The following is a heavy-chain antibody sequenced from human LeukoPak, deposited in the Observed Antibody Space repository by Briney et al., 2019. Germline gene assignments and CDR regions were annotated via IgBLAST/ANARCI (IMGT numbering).Heavy chain of an antibody. J-gene: IGHJ6*02. CDR3: ARIAYDALDSYYYGMDV. D-gene: IGHD3-3*01. CDR2: ITYSGNT. CDR1: GDSISRDGDY. Sequence: SQTLSLTCSVSGDSISRDGDYWTWIRQHPEKGLEWIGYITYSGNTYYYPALNSRVTVSLDTSKTQFSLKLSSVTAADTAVYYCARIAYDALDSYYYGMDVWGQGTTVTVSS. V-gene: IGHV4-31*03.